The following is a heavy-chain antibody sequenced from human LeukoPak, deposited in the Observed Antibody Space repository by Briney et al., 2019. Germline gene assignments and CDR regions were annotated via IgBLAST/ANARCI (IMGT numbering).Heavy chain of an antibody. V-gene: IGHV4-59*01. Sequence: PSETLSLTCTVSGGSISSYYWSWIRQPPGKGLEWIGYIYHSGSTSYNPSLKTRVTISIDTSKNDFSLRLSSVTAADTAVYYCARGGGPNWGTYWGQGTLVTVSS. CDR3: ARGGGPNWGTY. CDR1: GGSISSYY. D-gene: IGHD7-27*01. CDR2: IYHSGST. J-gene: IGHJ4*02.